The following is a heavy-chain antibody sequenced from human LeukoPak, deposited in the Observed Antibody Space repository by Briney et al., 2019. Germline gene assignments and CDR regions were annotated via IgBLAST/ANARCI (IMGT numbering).Heavy chain of an antibody. CDR2: IYYSGST. CDR3: ARERSGFGSGSSFFDY. V-gene: IGHV4-30-4*01. D-gene: IGHD3-10*01. CDR1: GGSISSGDYY. Sequence: SQTLSLTCTVSGGSISSGDYYWSWIPQPPGKGLEGIGYIYYSGSTYDNPYRKSRVTISVDTSKNQFSLKLRSVTAEDTAVYYCARERSGFGSGSSFFDYWGQGTLVTVSS. J-gene: IGHJ4*02.